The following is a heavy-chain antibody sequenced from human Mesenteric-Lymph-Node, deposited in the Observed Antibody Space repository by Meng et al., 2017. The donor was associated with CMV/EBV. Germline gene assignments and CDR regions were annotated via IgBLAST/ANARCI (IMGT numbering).Heavy chain of an antibody. CDR3: ARVIHNSHCTSPVCAAEYLQH. CDR2: MNSNSGNT. V-gene: IGHV1-8*01. J-gene: IGHJ1*01. Sequence: YAINWVRQATGQGPEWMGWMNSNSGNTVYAQKFQGRVTMTRNTSISTAYMELSSLRSEDTAVYYCARVIHNSHCTSPVCAAEYLQHWGQGTLVTVSS. CDR1: YA. D-gene: IGHD2-8*01.